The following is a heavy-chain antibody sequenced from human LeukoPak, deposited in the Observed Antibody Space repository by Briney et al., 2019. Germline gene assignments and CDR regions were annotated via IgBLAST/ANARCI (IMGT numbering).Heavy chain of an antibody. CDR3: AKEVVVVPAAIPRRRYFDY. CDR2: IRYDGSNK. CDR1: RFTFSSYG. J-gene: IGHJ4*02. Sequence: GGSLRLSCAASRFTFSSYGMHWVRQAPGKGLEWVAFIRYDGSNKYYADSVKGRFTISRDNSKNTLYLQMNSLRAEDTAVYYCAKEVVVVPAAIPRRRYFDYWGQGTLVTVSS. D-gene: IGHD2-2*02. V-gene: IGHV3-30*02.